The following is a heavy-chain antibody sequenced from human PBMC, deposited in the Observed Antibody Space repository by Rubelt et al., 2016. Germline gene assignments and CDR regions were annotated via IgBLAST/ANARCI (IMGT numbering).Heavy chain of an antibody. V-gene: IGHV4-59*01. CDR1: GGSISTYY. Sequence: QVQLQESGPGLVKPSETLSLTCTVSGGSISTYYWSWIRQPPGKGLEWIGYISSGGSTNYNPSLKSRVTISLDTSKNQFSLRLTSVTSADTAGYYCARDRTPSGYDSGMDVWGQGTTVTVSS. CDR3: ARDRTPSGYDSGMDV. D-gene: IGHD5-12*01. CDR2: ISSGGST. J-gene: IGHJ6*02.